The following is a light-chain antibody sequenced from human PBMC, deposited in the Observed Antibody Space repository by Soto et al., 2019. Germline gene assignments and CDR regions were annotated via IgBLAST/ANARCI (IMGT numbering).Light chain of an antibody. CDR1: QGIATG. J-gene: IGKJ3*01. V-gene: IGKV1-13*02. Sequence: IQVTQSPSSLSASIGDTVTISCRASQGIATGLAWYQQKPGAPPKLLIYDASTLERGIPSRFSGRGSGTEFTLTIRSLQSEDFAVYYCQQYNDWPFTFGPGTKVDIK. CDR2: DAS. CDR3: QQYNDWPFT.